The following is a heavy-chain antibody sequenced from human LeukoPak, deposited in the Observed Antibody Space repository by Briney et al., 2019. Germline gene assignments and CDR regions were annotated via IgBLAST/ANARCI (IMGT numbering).Heavy chain of an antibody. CDR2: IKQDGSEK. V-gene: IGHV3-7*01. Sequence: PGGSLRLSCAASGFTFSSYWMNWVRQAPGEGLEWGANIKQDGSEKNYVDFVKGRFTISRDNAKNSLDLQMNSLRAEDTAMYYCARARGDGYQWYFDLWGRGTLVTVSS. CDR1: GFTFSSYW. J-gene: IGHJ2*01. D-gene: IGHD5-24*01. CDR3: ARARGDGYQWYFDL.